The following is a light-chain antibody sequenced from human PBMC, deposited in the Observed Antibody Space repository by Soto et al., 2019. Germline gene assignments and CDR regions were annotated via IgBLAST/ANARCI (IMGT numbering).Light chain of an antibody. Sequence: EIVLTQSPGTLSGSPGERATLSCRASQSLTNNYLAWYQQKPGQAPRLLIYAASSRATGIPDRFSGSGSETDFTLTISRLEPEDFAVYYCQQYGSSLPVTFGGGTNVEIK. CDR2: AAS. CDR1: QSLTNNY. J-gene: IGKJ4*01. V-gene: IGKV3-20*01. CDR3: QQYGSSLPVT.